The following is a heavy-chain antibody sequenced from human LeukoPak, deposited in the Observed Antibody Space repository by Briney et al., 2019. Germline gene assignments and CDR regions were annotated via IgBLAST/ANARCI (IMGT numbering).Heavy chain of an antibody. CDR1: GFTVSSNY. CDR3: ASGGTVSYGTSLDY. CDR2: ISSSSNFI. D-gene: IGHD1-26*01. Sequence: GGSLRLSCGASGFTVSSNYMSWVRQAPGKGLEWVSSISSSSNFIYYADSVKGRFTISRDNAKNSLYLQMNSLRAEDTAVYYCASGGTVSYGTSLDYWGQGTLVTVSS. V-gene: IGHV3-21*01. J-gene: IGHJ4*02.